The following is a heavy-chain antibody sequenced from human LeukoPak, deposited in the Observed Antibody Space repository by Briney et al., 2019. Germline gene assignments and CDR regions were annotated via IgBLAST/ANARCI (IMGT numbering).Heavy chain of an antibody. CDR2: IYSGGST. Sequence: GGSLRLSCAASGFTVSSNYMSWVRQAPGKGLEWVSVIYSGGSTYYADSVKGRFTISRDNSKNTLYLQMNSLRAEDTAVYYCAKDVRGGCSGGNCYYWGQGTLVTVSS. V-gene: IGHV3-53*01. J-gene: IGHJ4*02. CDR3: AKDVRGGCSGGNCYY. CDR1: GFTVSSNY. D-gene: IGHD2-15*01.